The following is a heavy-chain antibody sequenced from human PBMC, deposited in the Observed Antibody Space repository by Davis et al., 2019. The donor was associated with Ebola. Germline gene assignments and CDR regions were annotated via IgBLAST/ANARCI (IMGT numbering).Heavy chain of an antibody. CDR1: GGSISNGDYS. CDR2: IHHSGGT. Sequence: LTCTVSGGSISNGDYSWSWIRQPPGKGLEWIGYIHHSGGTYYNPSLKSRLTLAVDTSKNQFSLNLSSVTAADTAIYYCARVHYSDGSGYYGRWFDPWGQGALVTVS. V-gene: IGHV4-30-4*08. D-gene: IGHD3-22*01. CDR3: ARVHYSDGSGYYGRWFDP. J-gene: IGHJ5*02.